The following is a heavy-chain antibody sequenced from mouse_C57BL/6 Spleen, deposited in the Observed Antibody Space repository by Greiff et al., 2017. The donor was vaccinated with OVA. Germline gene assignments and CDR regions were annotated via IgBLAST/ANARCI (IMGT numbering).Heavy chain of an antibody. Sequence: VQLQQPGAELVKPGASVKLSCKASGYTFTSYWMQWVKQRPGQGLEWIGEIDPSDSYTNYNQKFKGKATLTVDTSSSTAYMQLSSLTSEDSAVYYCARRDYYGSSPYWYFDVWGTGTTVTVSS. D-gene: IGHD1-1*01. V-gene: IGHV1-50*01. CDR2: IDPSDSYT. J-gene: IGHJ1*03. CDR1: GYTFTSYW. CDR3: ARRDYYGSSPYWYFDV.